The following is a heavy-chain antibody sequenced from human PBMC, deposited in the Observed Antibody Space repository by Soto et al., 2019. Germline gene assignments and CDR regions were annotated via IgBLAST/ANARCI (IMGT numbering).Heavy chain of an antibody. D-gene: IGHD3-3*01. V-gene: IGHV4-31*03. CDR1: GGSISSGGYY. Sequence: SETLSLTCTVSGGSISSGGYYWSWIRQHPGKGLEWIGYIYYSGSTYYNPSLKSRVTISVDTSKNQFSLKLSSVTAADTAVYYCARAATIFGVVITYFDYWGQGTLVTVSS. CDR3: ARAATIFGVVITYFDY. J-gene: IGHJ4*02. CDR2: IYYSGST.